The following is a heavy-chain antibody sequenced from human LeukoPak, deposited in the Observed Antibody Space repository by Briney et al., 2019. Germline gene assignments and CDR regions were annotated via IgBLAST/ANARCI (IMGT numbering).Heavy chain of an antibody. V-gene: IGHV1-2*02. Sequence: ASVKVSCKASGYTFTGYYMHWVRQAPGQGLEWMGWINPNSGGTNYAQKFQGRVTMTRDTSISTAYMELSRLRSDDTALYYCARERYYDSSGYSIWGQGTMVTVSS. CDR2: INPNSGGT. CDR3: ARERYYDSSGYSI. D-gene: IGHD3-22*01. J-gene: IGHJ3*02. CDR1: GYTFTGYY.